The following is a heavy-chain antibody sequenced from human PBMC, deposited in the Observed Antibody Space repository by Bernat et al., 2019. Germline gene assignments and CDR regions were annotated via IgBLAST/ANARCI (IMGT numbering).Heavy chain of an antibody. CDR3: ARDRRYSGYDEGAYYYYMDV. CDR2: ISYDGSNK. D-gene: IGHD5-12*01. V-gene: IGHV3-30*01. CDR1: GFTFSSSA. Sequence: QVQLVESGGGVVQPGRSLRLSCAASGFTFSSSAMHWVRQAPGKGLEWVAVISYDGSNKYYADSVKGRFTISRDNSKNTLYLQMNSLRAEDTAVYYCARDRRYSGYDEGAYYYYMDVWGKGTTVTVSS. J-gene: IGHJ6*03.